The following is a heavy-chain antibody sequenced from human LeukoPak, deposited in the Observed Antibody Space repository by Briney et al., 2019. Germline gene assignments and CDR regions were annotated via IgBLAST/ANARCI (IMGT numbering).Heavy chain of an antibody. CDR3: SRVSPIYCGGDCYAWFDP. J-gene: IGHJ5*02. CDR1: GFAFSSYS. Sequence: GGSLRLSCAVSGFAFSSYSMNWVRQAPGKGLEWVSSISSSSSYIYYTDSVKGRFTISRDNAKNSLYLQMNSLRAENTAVYYCSRVSPIYCGGDCYAWFDPWGQGTLVTVSS. CDR2: ISSSSSYI. V-gene: IGHV3-21*01. D-gene: IGHD2-21*02.